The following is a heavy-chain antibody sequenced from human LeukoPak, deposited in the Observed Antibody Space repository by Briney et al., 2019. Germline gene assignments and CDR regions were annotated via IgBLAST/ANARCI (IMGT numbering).Heavy chain of an antibody. CDR2: VHHTGTT. J-gene: IGHJ3*02. CDR3: ARDRSDQLGFDI. V-gene: IGHV4-59*01. D-gene: IGHD2-2*01. Sequence: KPSETLSFTCSVSGDAIGSNYWSWIRQPPGKRLEWIGYVHHTGTTNYNPSLKSRVIMSADTSKNQFSLKLSSVTAADAAVYFCARDRSDQLGFDIWGQGTVVTVSS. CDR1: GDAIGSNY.